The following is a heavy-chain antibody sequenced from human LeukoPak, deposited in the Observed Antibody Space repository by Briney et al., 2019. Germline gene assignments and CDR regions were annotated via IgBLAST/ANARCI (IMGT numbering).Heavy chain of an antibody. CDR2: IYYSGST. J-gene: IGHJ6*02. Sequence: SETLSLTCTVSGGSISNYYWGRIRQPPGKGLEWIGYIYYSGSTNYNPSLKSRVTISVDTSKNQISLKLSSVTAADTAVYYCARGRVFYYGMDVWGLGTTVTVSS. CDR3: ARGRVFYYGMDV. D-gene: IGHD3-10*01. CDR1: GGSISNYY. V-gene: IGHV4-59*08.